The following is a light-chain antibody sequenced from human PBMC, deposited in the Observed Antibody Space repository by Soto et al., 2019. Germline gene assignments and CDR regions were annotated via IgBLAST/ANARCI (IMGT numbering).Light chain of an antibody. CDR1: QSISSW. V-gene: IGKV1-5*01. CDR2: DDS. J-gene: IGKJ4*01. CDR3: QQYNTYSSLT. Sequence: EIEMTHSPSTLSSSVLDRVTITFRSSQSISSWLAWYQQKLGIAPRLMIYDDSSLESGVPSRFSGSGYGTEFTLTISSLQPDDYATYYCQQYNTYSSLTFGGGTKVDTK.